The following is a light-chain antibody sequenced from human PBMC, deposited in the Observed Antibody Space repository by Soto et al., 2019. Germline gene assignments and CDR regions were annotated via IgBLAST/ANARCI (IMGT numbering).Light chain of an antibody. J-gene: IGLJ3*02. CDR1: SSDVGGYNY. Sequence: QSALTQPASVSGSPGQSITISCTGTSSDVGGYNYVSWYQQHPGKAPKLMIYEVSNRPSGVPDRFSGSRSGTSASLAITGLQAEDEADYYCQCFDRTLTASLFGGGTRLTVL. CDR2: EVS. V-gene: IGLV2-14*01. CDR3: QCFDRTLTASL.